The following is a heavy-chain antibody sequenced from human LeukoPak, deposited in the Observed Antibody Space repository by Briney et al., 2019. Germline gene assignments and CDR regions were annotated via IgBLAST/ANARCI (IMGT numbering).Heavy chain of an antibody. D-gene: IGHD1-26*01. CDR1: GFTFSNYA. CDR2: ISGSGGST. V-gene: IGHV3-23*01. J-gene: IGHJ4*02. Sequence: PGGSLRLSCAAPGFTFSNYAMSWVRQAPGKGLEWVSAISGSGGSTYYADSVKGRFTISRDNSKNALYLQMNSLRAEDTAVYYCAREAIVGATTEYYFDYWGQGTLVTVSS. CDR3: AREAIVGATTEYYFDY.